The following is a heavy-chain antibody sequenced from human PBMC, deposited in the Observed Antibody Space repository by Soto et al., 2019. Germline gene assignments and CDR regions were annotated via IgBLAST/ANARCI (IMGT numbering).Heavy chain of an antibody. CDR2: IYYSGST. CDR1: GGSISSGGYY. J-gene: IGHJ4*02. Sequence: SETLSLTCTVSGGSISSGGYYWSWIRQHPGKGLEWIGYIYYSGSTYYNPSLKSRVTISVDTSKNQFSLKLSSVTAADTAVYYCARVVTVVVRAAEEFDYWGQGTLVTVSS. CDR3: ARVVTVVVRAAEEFDY. D-gene: IGHD2-2*01. V-gene: IGHV4-31*03.